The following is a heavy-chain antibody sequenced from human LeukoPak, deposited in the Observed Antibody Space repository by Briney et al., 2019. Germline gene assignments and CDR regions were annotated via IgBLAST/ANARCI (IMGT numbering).Heavy chain of an antibody. CDR2: IIPIFGTA. CDR1: GGTFSSYA. J-gene: IGHJ6*02. D-gene: IGHD1-1*01. Sequence: ASVKVSCKASGGTFSSYAISWVRQAPGQGLEWMGGIIPIFGTANYAQKFQGRVTITADESTSTAYMELSSLRSEDTAVYYCARWTYLERYYYYGMDVWGQGTTVTVSS. CDR3: ARWTYLERYYYYGMDV. V-gene: IGHV1-69*13.